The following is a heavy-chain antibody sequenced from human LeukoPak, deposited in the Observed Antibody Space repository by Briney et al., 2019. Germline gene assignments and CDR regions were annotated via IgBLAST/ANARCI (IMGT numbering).Heavy chain of an antibody. CDR3: ARDDGGSSLRYFDY. V-gene: IGHV1-46*01. CDR1: GYTFTTYY. CDR2: INPSGGST. J-gene: IGHJ4*02. Sequence: ASVTVSCKASGYTFTTYYIHWVRQAPGQGLEWMGVINPSGGSTSYAQKFQGRVTMTRDTSTSTVYMELSSLRSEDTAVFYCARDDGGSSLRYFDYWGQGTLVTVSS. D-gene: IGHD1-26*01.